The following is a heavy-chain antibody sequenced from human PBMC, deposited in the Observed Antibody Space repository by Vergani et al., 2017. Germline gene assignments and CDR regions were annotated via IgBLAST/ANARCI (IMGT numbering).Heavy chain of an antibody. V-gene: IGHV4-30-2*01. CDR2: IYHSGST. J-gene: IGHJ5*02. CDR1: GGSISSGGYS. Sequence: QLQLQESGSGLVKPSQTLSLTCAVSGGSISSGGYSWSWIRQPPGKGLEWIGYIYHSGSTYYNPSLKSRVTISVDRSKNQFSLKLSSVTAADTAVYSCASVGPGYDFGRGGIVDPWGQGTLVTVSS. D-gene: IGHD3-3*01. CDR3: ASVGPGYDFGRGGIVDP.